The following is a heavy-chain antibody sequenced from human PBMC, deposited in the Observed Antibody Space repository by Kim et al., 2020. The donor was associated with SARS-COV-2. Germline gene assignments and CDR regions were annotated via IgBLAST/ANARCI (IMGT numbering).Heavy chain of an antibody. J-gene: IGHJ4*02. CDR2: INSGGGTT. V-gene: IGHV3-74*01. Sequence: GGSLRLSCAASGFTFSSYWMHWVRQAPGKGLVWVSRINSGGGTTSYADSVKGRFTISRDNAKSTLYLQMNSLRAEDTAVYYCASRRYTGTYHFFDYWGQGTLVTVSS. D-gene: IGHD1-26*01. CDR3: ASRRYTGTYHFFDY. CDR1: GFTFSSYW.